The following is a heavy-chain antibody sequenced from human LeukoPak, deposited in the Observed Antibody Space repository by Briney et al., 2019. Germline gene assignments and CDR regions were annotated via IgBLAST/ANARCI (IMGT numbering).Heavy chain of an antibody. Sequence: GRSLRLSCAASGFTVSSNYMTWVRQAPGKGLEWVSVIYSGGSTYYADSVKGRFTISRDNSKNTLYLQMNSLRAEDTAVYYCASGRTVTTFDYWGQGTLVTVSS. CDR1: GFTVSSNY. V-gene: IGHV3-53*01. D-gene: IGHD4-17*01. CDR2: IYSGGST. J-gene: IGHJ4*02. CDR3: ASGRTVTTFDY.